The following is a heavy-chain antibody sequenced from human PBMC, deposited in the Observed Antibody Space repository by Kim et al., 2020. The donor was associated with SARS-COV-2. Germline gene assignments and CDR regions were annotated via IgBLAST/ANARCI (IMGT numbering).Heavy chain of an antibody. CDR1: GGSISGYY. CDR2: IYSSGST. D-gene: IGHD6-19*01. CDR3: ARGIRAVAGTPFDY. J-gene: IGHJ4*02. V-gene: IGHV4-59*13. Sequence: SETLSLTCTVSGGSISGYYWSWIRQPPGQGLEWIGFIYSSGSTNYNPSLKSRVTISIDTSKNPFSLKLSSVTAADTAVYYCARGIRAVAGTPFDYWGQGTLVTVSS.